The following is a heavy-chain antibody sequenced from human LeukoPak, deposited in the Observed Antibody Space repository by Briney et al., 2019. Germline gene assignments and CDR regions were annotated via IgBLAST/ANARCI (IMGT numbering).Heavy chain of an antibody. CDR2: IVVGSGNT. CDR3: AAVSNYDFWSGDMDFDY. CDR1: GFTFTSSA. J-gene: IGHJ4*02. V-gene: IGHV1-58*02. Sequence: ASVKVSCKASGFTFTSSAMQWVRQARGQRLEWIGWIVVGSGNTNYAQKFQERVTITRDMSTSTAYMELSSLRSGDTAVYYCAAVSNYDFWSGDMDFDYWGQGTLVTVSS. D-gene: IGHD3-3*01.